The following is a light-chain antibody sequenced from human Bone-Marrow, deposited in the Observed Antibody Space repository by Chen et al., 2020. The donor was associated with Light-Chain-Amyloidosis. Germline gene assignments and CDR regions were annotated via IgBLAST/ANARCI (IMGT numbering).Light chain of an antibody. J-gene: IGLJ2*01. Sequence: SYELTQPPPVSVSPGRTARITRSGDVLPTKYAYWYQHKPGQAPVLVIHRDTERPSGISERFSGSSSGTTATLTISGVQAEDEADYHCQSADSSGTYEVIFGGGTKLTVL. CDR3: QSADSSGTYEVI. CDR2: RDT. V-gene: IGLV3-25*03. CDR1: VLPTKY.